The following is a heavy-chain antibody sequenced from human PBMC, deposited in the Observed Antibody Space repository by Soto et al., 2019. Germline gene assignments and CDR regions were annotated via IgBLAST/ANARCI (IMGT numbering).Heavy chain of an antibody. CDR2: ISSGGDT. Sequence: GGSLRLSCAASGFTLSSFAMNWVRQAPGKGLEWVAGISSGGDTIYADSVKGRFTISRDNSENTLYLQMNSLRAEDTAVYYCAKLAIGDSYYYGMDVWGQGTTVTVSS. J-gene: IGHJ6*02. CDR3: AKLAIGDSYYYGMDV. V-gene: IGHV3-23*01. D-gene: IGHD2-21*02. CDR1: GFTLSSFA.